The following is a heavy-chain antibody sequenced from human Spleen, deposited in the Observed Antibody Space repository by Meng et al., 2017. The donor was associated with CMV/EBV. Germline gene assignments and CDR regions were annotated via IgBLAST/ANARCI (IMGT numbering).Heavy chain of an antibody. CDR1: GGTFSSDA. CDR2: IIPMFRKT. J-gene: IGHJ4*02. CDR3: ARVPDSRAPEDDY. V-gene: IGHV1-69*05. D-gene: IGHD6-6*01. Sequence: TASGGTFSSDAINWVRQAPGHGLEWIGNIIPMFRKTNYAQKFQGRVTITTGESSGTVFMELSSLTLDDTAIYFCARVPDSRAPEDDYWGQGTLVTVSS.